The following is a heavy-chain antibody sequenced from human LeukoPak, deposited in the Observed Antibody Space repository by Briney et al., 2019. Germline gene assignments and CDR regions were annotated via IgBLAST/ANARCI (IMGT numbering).Heavy chain of an antibody. Sequence: SETLSLTCAVSGDSISSSNWWSWVRQPPGKGLEWIGEIYHSGSTNYHPSLKTRVTISVDKSKNQFSLKLSSVTAADTAVYYCARDYYGSGSTFDYWGQGTLVTVSS. D-gene: IGHD3-10*01. V-gene: IGHV4-4*02. CDR2: IYHSGST. CDR3: ARDYYGSGSTFDY. CDR1: GDSISSSNW. J-gene: IGHJ4*02.